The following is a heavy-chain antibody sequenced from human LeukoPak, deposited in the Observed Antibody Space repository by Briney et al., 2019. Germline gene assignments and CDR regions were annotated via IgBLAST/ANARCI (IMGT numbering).Heavy chain of an antibody. Sequence: GGSLRLSCAASGFTFSSYSLNWVRQAPGKGLEWVSSISSSSRYIYYADSVKGRSTISRDNAKNSLDLQMNSLRAEDTAVYYCAREHYDILTGYSGNSFQYWGQGSLVTVST. CDR2: ISSSSRYI. D-gene: IGHD3-9*01. CDR3: AREHYDILTGYSGNSFQY. J-gene: IGHJ1*01. CDR1: GFTFSSYS. V-gene: IGHV3-21*01.